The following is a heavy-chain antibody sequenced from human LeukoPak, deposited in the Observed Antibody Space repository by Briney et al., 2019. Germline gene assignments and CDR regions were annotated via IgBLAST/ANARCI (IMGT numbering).Heavy chain of an antibody. CDR1: GGSISSGGYS. Sequence: SETLSLTCAVSGGSISSGGYSWSWIRQPPGKGLEWIGYIYHSGSTYYNPSLKSRVTISVDRSKNQFSLKLSSVTAADTAVYYCASIPLDYDSSGYYYFDYWGQGTRVTVSS. CDR2: IYHSGST. CDR3: ASIPLDYDSSGYYYFDY. D-gene: IGHD3-22*01. J-gene: IGHJ4*02. V-gene: IGHV4-30-2*01.